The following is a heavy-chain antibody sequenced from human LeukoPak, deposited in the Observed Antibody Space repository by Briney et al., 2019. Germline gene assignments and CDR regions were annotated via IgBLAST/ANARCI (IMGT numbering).Heavy chain of an antibody. D-gene: IGHD3-10*01. CDR2: IIPIFGTA. J-gene: IGHJ6*03. Sequence: SVKVSCKASGGTFSSYAISRVRQAPGQGLEWMGGIIPIFGTANYAQKFQGRVTITTDESTSTAYMELSSLRSEDTAVYYCARVRITMVRGVKKGYYYYMDVWGKGTTVTVSS. V-gene: IGHV1-69*05. CDR3: ARVRITMVRGVKKGYYYYMDV. CDR1: GGTFSSYA.